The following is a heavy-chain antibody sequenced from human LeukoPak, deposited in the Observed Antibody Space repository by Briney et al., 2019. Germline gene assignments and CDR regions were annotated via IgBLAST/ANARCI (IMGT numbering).Heavy chain of an antibody. CDR1: GYTFTGYY. CDR3: ARDKSITIFGVVIPVDY. J-gene: IGHJ4*02. Sequence: EASVKVSCKASGYTFTGYYIHWVRQAPGQGLEWMGWINPNSGGTNYAQKFQGKVTMTRDTSISTAYLELSRLRSDDTAVYYCARDKSITIFGVVIPVDYWGQGTPVTVSS. D-gene: IGHD3-3*01. V-gene: IGHV1-2*02. CDR2: INPNSGGT.